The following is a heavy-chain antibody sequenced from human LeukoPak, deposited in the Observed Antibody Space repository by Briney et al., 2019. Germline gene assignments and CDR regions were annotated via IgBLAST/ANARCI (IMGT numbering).Heavy chain of an antibody. CDR1: GGSISSYY. V-gene: IGHV4-59*01. J-gene: IGHJ4*02. CDR3: ARVGSGYYSYYFDY. D-gene: IGHD3-3*01. CDR2: IYYSGST. Sequence: PSETLSLTCTVSGGSISSYYWSWIRQPPGKGLEWIGYIYYSGSTNYNPSLKSRVTISVDTSKNQFSLKLSSVTAADTAVYYCARVGSGYYSYYFDYWGQGTLVTVSS.